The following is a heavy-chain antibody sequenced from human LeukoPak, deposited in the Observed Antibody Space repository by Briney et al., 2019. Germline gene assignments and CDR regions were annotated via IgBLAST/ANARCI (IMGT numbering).Heavy chain of an antibody. CDR2: ISWNSGSI. CDR3: AKDVEVDTAMVPYYFDY. Sequence: GGSLRLSCAASGFTFGDYAMHWVRQAPGKGLEWVSGISWNSGSIGYADSVKGRFTISRDNAKNSLYLQMDSLRAEDTALYYCAKDVEVDTAMVPYYFDYWGQGTLVTVSS. J-gene: IGHJ4*02. CDR1: GFTFGDYA. V-gene: IGHV3-9*01. D-gene: IGHD5-18*01.